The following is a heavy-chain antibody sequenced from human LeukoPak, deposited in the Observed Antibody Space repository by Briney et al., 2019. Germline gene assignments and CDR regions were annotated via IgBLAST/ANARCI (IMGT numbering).Heavy chain of an antibody. J-gene: IGHJ5*02. Sequence: PGGSLRLSCAASGFTFDDYAMHWVRQAPGKGLEWVATIKPDGSAQYYVDSVKGRFTISRDNAKNSLFLQINSLRAEDTAVYYCANGGTYSSGPWGQGTLVTVSS. CDR1: GFTFDDYA. D-gene: IGHD3-22*01. CDR3: ANGGTYSSGP. CDR2: IKPDGSAQ. V-gene: IGHV3-7*01.